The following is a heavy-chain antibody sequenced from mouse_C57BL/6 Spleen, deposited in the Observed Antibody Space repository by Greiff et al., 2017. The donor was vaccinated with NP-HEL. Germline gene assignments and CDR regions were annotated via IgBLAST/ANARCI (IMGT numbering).Heavy chain of an antibody. CDR3: ARRGNQGYFDV. CDR2: ISSGSSTI. V-gene: IGHV5-17*01. CDR1: GFTFSDYG. D-gene: IGHD2-1*01. J-gene: IGHJ1*03. Sequence: EVKLVESGGGLVKPGGSLKLSCAASGFTFSDYGMHWVRPAPEKGLVWVAYISSGSSTISYAATVQGRFTISSDNAKNTLFLHMTSLRSEDTAMYYCARRGNQGYFDVWGTGTTVTVSS.